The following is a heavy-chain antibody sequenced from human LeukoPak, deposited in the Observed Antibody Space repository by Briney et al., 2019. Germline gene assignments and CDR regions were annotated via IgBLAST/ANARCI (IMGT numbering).Heavy chain of an antibody. CDR1: DYSITSGDY. V-gene: IGHV4-38-2*01. CDR2: IYNSVST. CDR3: ARNMSTEGWFDS. D-gene: IGHD5/OR15-5a*01. J-gene: IGHJ5*01. Sequence: PSETLSLTCVVSDYSITSGDYWAWIRQPPAKGLEWIGSIYNSVSTSYNPSLKSRVTMSLDPSKNQFSLNLRSVTAADTAVYYCARNMSTEGWFDSWGRGTLVTVSS.